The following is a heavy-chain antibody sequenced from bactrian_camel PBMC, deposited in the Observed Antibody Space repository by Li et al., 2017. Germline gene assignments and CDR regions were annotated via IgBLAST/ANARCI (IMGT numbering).Heavy chain of an antibody. Sequence: HVQLVESGGGSVQAGGSLRLSCLASGDIADMAWFRQSPGKEREGVAARNRGGQTTYADSVKGRFTISRGNAKNTLYLQLNNLTTEDTAICYCAKDEGWTLDYAETQGTQVTVS. J-gene: IGHJ4*01. CDR1: GDIAD. CDR2: RNRGGQT. V-gene: IGHV3S53*01. D-gene: IGHD4*01.